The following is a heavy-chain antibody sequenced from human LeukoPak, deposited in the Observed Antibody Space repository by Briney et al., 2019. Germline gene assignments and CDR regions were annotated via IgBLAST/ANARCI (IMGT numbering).Heavy chain of an antibody. J-gene: IGHJ4*02. V-gene: IGHV3-53*01. Sequence: HPGGSLRLSCAAPGFTVSSAYISWVRQAPGKGLEWLSAIYSDGNTYYADSVKGRFTIFRDNSKNMLYLQMNSLRADDTAVYYCARAPSGWYFDSWGQGTLVTVSS. CDR2: IYSDGNT. CDR1: GFTVSSAY. D-gene: IGHD6-19*01. CDR3: ARAPSGWYFDS.